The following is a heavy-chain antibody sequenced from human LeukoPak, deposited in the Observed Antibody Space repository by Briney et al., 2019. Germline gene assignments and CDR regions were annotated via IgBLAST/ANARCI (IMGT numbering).Heavy chain of an antibody. CDR1: GFTFTTYW. J-gene: IGHJ3*02. CDR2: INQDGSEK. V-gene: IGHV3-7*01. CDR3: ARGRDTFDI. Sequence: GSLRLSCAASGFTFTTYWMTWVRQAPGKGLEWVANINQDGSEKYYVDSVKGRFTISRDNAKNSLYLQMNSLRAEDTAVYYCARGRDTFDIWGQGTMVTVSS.